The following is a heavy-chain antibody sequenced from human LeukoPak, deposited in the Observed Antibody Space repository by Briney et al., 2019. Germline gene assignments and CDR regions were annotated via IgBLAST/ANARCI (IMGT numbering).Heavy chain of an antibody. CDR1: GGSISSYY. Sequence: SETLSLTCTVSGGSISSYYWSWIRQPPGKGLEWIGYIYYSGSTNYNPSLKSRVTISVDTSKNQFSLKLSSVTAADTAVYYCAKDLVLDTAIEGGAFDIWGQGTMVTVSS. J-gene: IGHJ3*02. CDR2: IYYSGST. D-gene: IGHD5-18*01. CDR3: AKDLVLDTAIEGGAFDI. V-gene: IGHV4-59*12.